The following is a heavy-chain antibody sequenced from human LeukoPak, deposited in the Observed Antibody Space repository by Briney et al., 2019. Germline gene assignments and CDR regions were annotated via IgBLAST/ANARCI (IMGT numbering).Heavy chain of an antibody. J-gene: IGHJ5*02. Sequence: PGGSLRLSCAASGFSFSSYWMSWVRQAPGKGLEWVANIKFDGSEKYYVDSVKGRFTISRDNSKNTLYLQMNSLRAEDTAVYYCAKGSHSSSWYEGNWFDPWGQGTLVTVSS. V-gene: IGHV3-7*03. CDR1: GFSFSSYW. CDR2: IKFDGSEK. CDR3: AKGSHSSSWYEGNWFDP. D-gene: IGHD6-13*01.